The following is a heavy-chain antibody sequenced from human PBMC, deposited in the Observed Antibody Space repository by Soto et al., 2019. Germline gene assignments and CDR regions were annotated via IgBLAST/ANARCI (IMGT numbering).Heavy chain of an antibody. CDR3: AKDRRSGWKTGGYYYGMDV. J-gene: IGHJ6*04. CDR2: ISGSGGST. Sequence: GGSLRLSCAASGFTFSSYAMSWVRHVPGKWLALVSAISGSGGSTYYADSVKGRFTISRDNSKNTLYLQMNSLRAEDTAVYYCAKDRRSGWKTGGYYYGMDVWGKGHTVTVSS. CDR1: GFTFSSYA. D-gene: IGHD6-19*01. V-gene: IGHV3-23*01.